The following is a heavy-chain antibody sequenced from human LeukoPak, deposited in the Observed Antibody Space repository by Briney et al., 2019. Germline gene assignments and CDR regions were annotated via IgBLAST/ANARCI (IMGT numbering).Heavy chain of an antibody. CDR3: ASEPNYGSGGY. CDR2: IYTSGST. J-gene: IGHJ4*02. CDR1: GDSISRRSSY. Sequence: PSETLSLTCSLSGDSISRRSSYWTWIPQPAGKGLEWIGRIYTSGSTNYNPSLKSRVTMSVDTSKNQFSLKLSSVTAADTAVYYCASEPNYGSGGYWGQGTLVTVSS. V-gene: IGHV4-61*02. D-gene: IGHD3-10*01.